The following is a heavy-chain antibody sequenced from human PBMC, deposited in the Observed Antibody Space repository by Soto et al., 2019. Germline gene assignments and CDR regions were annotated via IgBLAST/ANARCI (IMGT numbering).Heavy chain of an antibody. V-gene: IGHV1-2*02. CDR2: INPNNGNT. J-gene: IGHJ3*02. D-gene: IGHD4-17*01. CDR1: GYTFTGYY. CDR3: ARAHDYGDDAFDI. Sequence: GASVKVSCKASGYTFTGYYMHWVRQAPGQGLEWMGWINPNNGNTNYAQKFQGRVTMTRDTSTSTAYMELRSLRSDDTAVYYCARAHDYGDDAFDIWGQGTMVTVSS.